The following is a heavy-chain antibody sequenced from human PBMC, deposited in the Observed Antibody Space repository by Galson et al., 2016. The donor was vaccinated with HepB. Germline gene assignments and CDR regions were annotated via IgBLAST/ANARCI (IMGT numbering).Heavy chain of an antibody. CDR1: GFTFDDFG. V-gene: IGHV3-20*01. Sequence: SLRLSCAASGFTFDDFGMSWVRQAPGKGLEWVSGINWSGEITRYADSVKGRFTISRDNTRNSLFLQMNSLRAEDTALYHCVRARSVGLQDAFGIWGQGTMVTVPS. CDR2: INWSGEIT. CDR3: VRARSVGLQDAFGI. J-gene: IGHJ3*02. D-gene: IGHD5-24*01.